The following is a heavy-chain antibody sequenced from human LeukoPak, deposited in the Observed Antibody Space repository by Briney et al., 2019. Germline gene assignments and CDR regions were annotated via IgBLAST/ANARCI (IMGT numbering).Heavy chain of an antibody. CDR1: GFAFNTYG. J-gene: IGHJ4*02. CDR3: AKLPFGGFDY. D-gene: IGHD3-10*01. V-gene: IGHV3-30*18. Sequence: SGGSLRLSCAASGFAFNTYGMQWVRQAPGKGLEWVAVISYDGSNKYYADSVKGRFTISRDNSKNTLYLQMNSLRAEDTAVYYCAKLPFGGFDYWGQGTLVTVSS. CDR2: ISYDGSNK.